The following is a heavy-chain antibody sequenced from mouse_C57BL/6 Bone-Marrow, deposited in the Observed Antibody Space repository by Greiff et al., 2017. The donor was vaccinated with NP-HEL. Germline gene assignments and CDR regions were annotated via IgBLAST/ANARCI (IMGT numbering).Heavy chain of an antibody. Sequence: VQLQQPGAELVRPGSSVKLSCKASGYTFNSYWMHWVNQRPLQGLEWIGNIDPSDSDTHYNQKFKDKATLTVAKSSSKAHMQLSSLTSEDSAVDYCARRCPYGSAAWFAYWGQVTLVTVSA. CDR2: IDPSDSDT. J-gene: IGHJ3*01. V-gene: IGHV1-52*01. CDR1: GYTFNSYW. CDR3: ARRCPYGSAAWFAY. D-gene: IGHD1-1*01.